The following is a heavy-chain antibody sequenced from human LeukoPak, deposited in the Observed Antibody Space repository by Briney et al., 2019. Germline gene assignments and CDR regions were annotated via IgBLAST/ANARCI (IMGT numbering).Heavy chain of an antibody. CDR1: GYTFTSYY. CDR3: ATADTIFGVAIPAY. Sequence: GASVKVSCKASGYTFTSYYLHWVRQAPGQGLEWMGIINPNGGSPSYEQKFQGRVTMTRDMSTGTVYMKLSSLRSEDTAIYYCATADTIFGVAIPAYWGQGTPVTVSS. D-gene: IGHD3-3*01. CDR2: INPNGGSP. V-gene: IGHV1-46*01. J-gene: IGHJ4*02.